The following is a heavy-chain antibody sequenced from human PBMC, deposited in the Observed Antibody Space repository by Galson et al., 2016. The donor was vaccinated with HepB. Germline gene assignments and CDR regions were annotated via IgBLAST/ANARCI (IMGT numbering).Heavy chain of an antibody. Sequence: ETLSLTCAVSGDSISSDYWWGWIRQSPGKRLEWVGYSYYTGSIFYNPSLESRLTLTLDKSKNQLSLWLNSVTAADTARYFCARHLGTPRTRGFDYWGPGILVTVSA. D-gene: IGHD1-7*01. J-gene: IGHJ4*02. CDR2: SYYTGSI. CDR3: ARHLGTPRTRGFDY. CDR1: GDSISSDYW. V-gene: IGHV4-28*05.